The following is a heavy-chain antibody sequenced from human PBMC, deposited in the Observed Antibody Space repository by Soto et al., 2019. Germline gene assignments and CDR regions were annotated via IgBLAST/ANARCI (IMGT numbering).Heavy chain of an antibody. CDR2: IYPGDSDT. V-gene: IGHV5-51*01. J-gene: IGHJ5*02. CDR1: GYSFTSYW. CDR3: ARRQRSWYDEYNWFDP. D-gene: IGHD6-13*01. Sequence: GESLKISCKGSGYSFTSYWIGWVRQMPGKGLEWMGIIYPGDSDTRYSPSFQGQVTISADKSISTAYLQWSSLKASDTAMYYCARRQRSWYDEYNWFDPWGQGTLVTVSS.